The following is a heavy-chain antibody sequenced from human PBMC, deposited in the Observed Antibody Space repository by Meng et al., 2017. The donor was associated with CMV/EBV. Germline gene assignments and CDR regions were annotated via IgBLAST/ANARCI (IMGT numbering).Heavy chain of an antibody. D-gene: IGHD3-16*01. J-gene: IGHJ6*02. Sequence: SQTLSLTCAISGDSVSINSAAWNWIRQSPSRGLEWLGRTYYRSRWYNDYAASVKSRITINSDTSKNQSSLQLNSVTPEDTAVYYCARDSDGLGYAGDLYYYYGMDVWGQETTVTVSS. CDR3: ARDSDGLGYAGDLYYYYGMDV. CDR2: TYYRSRWYN. V-gene: IGHV6-1*01. CDR1: GDSVSINSAA.